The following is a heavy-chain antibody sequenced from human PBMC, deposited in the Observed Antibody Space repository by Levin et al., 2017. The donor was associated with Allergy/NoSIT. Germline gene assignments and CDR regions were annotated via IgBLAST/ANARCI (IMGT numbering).Heavy chain of an antibody. V-gene: IGHV1-69*01. J-gene: IGHJ4*02. CDR2: IIPIFGTA. D-gene: IGHD2-15*01. Sequence: KISCKASGGTFSSYAISWVRQAPGQGLEWMGGIIPIFGTANYAQKFQGRVTITADESTSTAYMELSSLRSEDTAVYYCARGDGRYCSGGSCYYDYWGQGTLVTVSS. CDR3: ARGDGRYCSGGSCYYDY. CDR1: GGTFSSYA.